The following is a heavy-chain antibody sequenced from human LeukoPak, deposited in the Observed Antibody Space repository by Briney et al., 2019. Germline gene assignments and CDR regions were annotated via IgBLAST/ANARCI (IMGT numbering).Heavy chain of an antibody. D-gene: IGHD4-11*01. CDR3: ARDRSNSDF. J-gene: IGHJ4*02. Sequence: ASVKVSCKATSRISWVRQAPGQGLEWMGWIGTYGGDTYYAQKFQDRVTLTIDTSTSTAYMELRSLTSDDTATYYCARDRSNSDFWGQGTLVTVS. CDR2: IGTYGGDT. CDR1: TSR. V-gene: IGHV1-18*01.